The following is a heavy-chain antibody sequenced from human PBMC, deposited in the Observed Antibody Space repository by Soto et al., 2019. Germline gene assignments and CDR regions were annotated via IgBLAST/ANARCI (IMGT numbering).Heavy chain of an antibody. CDR3: ARVDTAMVTLWFDP. J-gene: IGHJ5*02. V-gene: IGHV1-18*01. CDR1: GYTFTSYG. Sequence: ASVKVSCKASGYTFTSYGISWGRQAPGQGLEWMGWISAYNGNTNYAQKLQGRVTMTTDTSTSTAYMELRSLRSDDTAVYYCARVDTAMVTLWFDPWGQGTLVTVSS. D-gene: IGHD5-18*01. CDR2: ISAYNGNT.